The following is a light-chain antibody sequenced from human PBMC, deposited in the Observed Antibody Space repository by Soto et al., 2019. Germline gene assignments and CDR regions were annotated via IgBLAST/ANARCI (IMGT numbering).Light chain of an antibody. V-gene: IGKV3-15*01. J-gene: IGKJ1*01. CDR2: GAS. CDR1: QSVSSN. CDR3: QQYSDSPRT. Sequence: EIVMTRSPATRSGSRMEIGTLSFMASQSVSSNLAWYQQKPGRAPRLLIYGASTRATGIPARFSGSGSGTEFTLTINSLQSEDFAVYYCQQYSDSPRTFGQGTKVDIK.